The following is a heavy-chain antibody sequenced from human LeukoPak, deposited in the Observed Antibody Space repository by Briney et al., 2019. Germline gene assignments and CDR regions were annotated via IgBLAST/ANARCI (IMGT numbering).Heavy chain of an antibody. D-gene: IGHD6-13*01. V-gene: IGHV4-59*01. CDR3: ARDRDSSFDY. CDR2: VYYSGST. Sequence: SETLSLTCTVSGGSISSYYWSWIRQPPGKGLEWIGYVYYSGSTNYNPSLKSRVTISVDTSKNQFSLKLSSVTAADTAVYYCARDRDSSFDYWGQGTLVTVSS. J-gene: IGHJ4*02. CDR1: GGSISSYY.